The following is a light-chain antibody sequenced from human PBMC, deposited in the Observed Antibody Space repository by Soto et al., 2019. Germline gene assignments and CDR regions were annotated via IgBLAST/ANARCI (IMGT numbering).Light chain of an antibody. CDR3: QQYDNWPIT. CDR2: DAS. CDR1: QNISSN. Sequence: IVLTQSPATLSLSPGKRATLSCRASQNISSNLAWYQQKPGQAPRLLIYDASTRATGIPARFRGSGSGKEFTLTIGSLQSEDFAVYYCQQYDNWPITFGQGTRLEIK. J-gene: IGKJ5*01. V-gene: IGKV3D-15*01.